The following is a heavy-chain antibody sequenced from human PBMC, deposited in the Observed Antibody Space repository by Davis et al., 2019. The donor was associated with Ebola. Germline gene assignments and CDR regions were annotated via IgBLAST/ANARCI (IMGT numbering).Heavy chain of an antibody. J-gene: IGHJ4*02. CDR1: GGSISSHY. CDR3: ARHIDILAAHPLDN. CDR2: IYYSGST. V-gene: IGHV4-59*08. Sequence: PSETLSLTCTVSGGSISSHYWSWIRQPPGKGLEWIGYIYYSGSTYYNPSLKSPVTISVDTSKNQFSLKRSSVTAADTAVYYCARHIDILAAHPLDNWGQGTLVTVSS. D-gene: IGHD3-9*01.